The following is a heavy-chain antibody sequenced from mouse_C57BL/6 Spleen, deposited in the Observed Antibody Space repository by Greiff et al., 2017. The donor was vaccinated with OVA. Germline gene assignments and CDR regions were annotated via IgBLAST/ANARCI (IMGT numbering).Heavy chain of an antibody. CDR3: ARAVQYFDV. V-gene: IGHV1-72*01. D-gene: IGHD1-1*01. CDR2: IDPNSGGT. Sequence: QVQLQQPGAELVKPGASVELSCKASGYTFTSYWMHWVKQRPGRGLEWIGRIDPNSGGTKYNEKFKSKATLTVDKPSSSAYMQLSSLTSESSAVYYCARAVQYFDVWGTGTTVTVSS. CDR1: GYTFTSYW. J-gene: IGHJ1*03.